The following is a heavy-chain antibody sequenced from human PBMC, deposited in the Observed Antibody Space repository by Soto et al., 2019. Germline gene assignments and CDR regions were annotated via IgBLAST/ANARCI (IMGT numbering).Heavy chain of an antibody. D-gene: IGHD2-2*02. CDR3: ARDRVPAAIHGADY. Sequence: VGSLRLSGVASGFTFSRYAMYWVRQAPGKGLEWVAVISYDGTSKYYAHSVRGRFTISRDSSKNTIYVQMNSLKPEDSAIYYCARDRVPAAIHGADYWGQGTLVTVSS. V-gene: IGHV3-30-3*01. J-gene: IGHJ4*02. CDR1: GFTFSRYA. CDR2: ISYDGTSK.